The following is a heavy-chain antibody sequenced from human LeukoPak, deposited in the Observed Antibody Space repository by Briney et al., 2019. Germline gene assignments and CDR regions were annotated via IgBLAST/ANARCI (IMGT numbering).Heavy chain of an antibody. CDR1: GGSFSGYY. CDR3: ARKAVYYGSGSSGSDY. Sequence: SETLSPTCAVYGGSFSGYYWSWIRQPPGKGLEWIGEINHSGSTNYNPSLKSRVTISVDTSKNQFSLKLSSVTAADTAVYYCARKAVYYGSGSSGSDYWGQGTLVTVSS. V-gene: IGHV4-34*01. J-gene: IGHJ4*02. CDR2: INHSGST. D-gene: IGHD3-10*01.